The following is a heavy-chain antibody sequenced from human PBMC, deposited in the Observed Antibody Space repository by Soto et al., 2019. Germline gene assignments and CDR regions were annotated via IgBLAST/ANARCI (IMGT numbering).Heavy chain of an antibody. V-gene: IGHV3-48*01. CDR3: ARDPSRGTDWARDFDL. D-gene: IGHD1-26*01. Sequence: EVQLVESGGGLVQPGGSLRLSCAASGFSFSNYAMDWVRQAPGKGLEWVSYISGSSSNIRYADSVKGRFTISRDNAKSSVYLQMNSLRADDTAVYYCARDPSRGTDWARDFDLWGRGTLVTVSS. CDR2: ISGSSSNI. CDR1: GFSFSNYA. J-gene: IGHJ2*01.